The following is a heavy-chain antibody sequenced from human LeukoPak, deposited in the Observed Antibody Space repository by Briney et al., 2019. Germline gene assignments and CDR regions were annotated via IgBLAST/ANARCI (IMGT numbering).Heavy chain of an antibody. Sequence: SETLSLTCTVSGGSFSSGGYYWSWIRQHPGKGLEWIGYIYYSGRTYYNPSLKGRVTISVDTSKNQFSLKLSSVTAADTAVYHCARVRDGDYGYIGFDPWGQGTLVTVSS. V-gene: IGHV4-31*03. CDR2: IYYSGRT. D-gene: IGHD4-17*01. CDR1: GGSFSSGGYY. CDR3: ARVRDGDYGYIGFDP. J-gene: IGHJ5*02.